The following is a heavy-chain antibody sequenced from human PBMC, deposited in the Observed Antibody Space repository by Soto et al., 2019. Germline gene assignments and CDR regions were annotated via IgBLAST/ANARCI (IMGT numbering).Heavy chain of an antibody. CDR2: VQSGGGT. V-gene: IGHV4-39*01. Sequence: PSETLSLTCTVSGDSMSSSSYCWAWIRQPPGKGLEWIGHVQSGGGTRYNPSLKSRVAISVDTSGNHFSLNLRSVTAADTTEYYCARHVFGLGMGFWGQGTLVTVSS. J-gene: IGHJ4*02. D-gene: IGHD3-16*01. CDR1: GDSMSSSSYC. CDR3: ARHVFGLGMGF.